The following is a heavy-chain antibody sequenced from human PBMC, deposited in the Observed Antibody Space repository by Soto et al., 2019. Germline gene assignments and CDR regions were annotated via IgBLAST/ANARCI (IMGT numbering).Heavy chain of an antibody. CDR3: TTDLLLPPSSGWSNFFDY. J-gene: IGHJ4*02. Sequence: GGSLRLSCAASGFTFSNAWMSWVRQAPGKGLEWVGRIKSKTDGGTTDYAAPVKGRFTISRDDSKNTLYLQMNSLKTEDTAVYYCTTDLLLPPSSGWSNFFDYWGQGTLVTVSS. CDR2: IKSKTDGGTT. CDR1: GFTFSNAW. V-gene: IGHV3-15*01. D-gene: IGHD6-19*01.